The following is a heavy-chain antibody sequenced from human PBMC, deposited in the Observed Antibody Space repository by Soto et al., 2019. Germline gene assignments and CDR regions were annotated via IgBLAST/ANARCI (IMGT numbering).Heavy chain of an antibody. D-gene: IGHD4-17*01. J-gene: IGHJ6*02. Sequence: GGSLRLSCAASGFTFDDYTMHWVRQAPGKGLEWVSLISWDGGSTYYADSVKGRFTISRDNSKNSLYLQMNSLRTEDTALYYCAKDRGLDYGGNSRRTPRYYYYGMDVWGQGTTVTVSS. CDR2: ISWDGGST. CDR1: GFTFDDYT. V-gene: IGHV3-43*01. CDR3: AKDRGLDYGGNSRRTPRYYYYGMDV.